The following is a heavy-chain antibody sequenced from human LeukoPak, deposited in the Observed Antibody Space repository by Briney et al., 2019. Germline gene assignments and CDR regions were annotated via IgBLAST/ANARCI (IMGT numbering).Heavy chain of an antibody. D-gene: IGHD3-9*01. CDR1: GFTFSNYA. V-gene: IGHV3-23*01. CDR3: AKWGDYDVFTGYYDADY. CDR2: ITGSGGST. Sequence: PGASLRLSCAAPGFTFSNYAMSWVRQAPGKGLEWVSAITGSGGSTYYANSVKGRFTISRDNSKNTLYLQMNSLRAEDTAIYSCAKWGDYDVFTGYYDADYWGQGTLVTVSS. J-gene: IGHJ4*02.